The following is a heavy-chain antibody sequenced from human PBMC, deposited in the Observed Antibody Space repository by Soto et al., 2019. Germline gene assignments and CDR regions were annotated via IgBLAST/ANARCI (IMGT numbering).Heavy chain of an antibody. CDR3: ARDRIWATITYYYYGMDV. J-gene: IGHJ6*02. Sequence: PSETLSLTCTVSGGSISSGGYYWSWIRQHPGKGLEWIGYIYYSGSTSYNPSLKSRVTISVDTSKNQFSLKLSSVTAADTAVYYCARDRIWATITYYYYGMDVWGQGTTVTV. CDR1: GGSISSGGYY. D-gene: IGHD1-20*01. CDR2: IYYSGST. V-gene: IGHV4-31*03.